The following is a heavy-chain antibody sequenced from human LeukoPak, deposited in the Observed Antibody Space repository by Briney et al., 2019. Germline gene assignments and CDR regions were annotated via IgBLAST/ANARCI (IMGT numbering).Heavy chain of an antibody. V-gene: IGHV3-23*01. CDR3: ARGDYYGSISGY. CDR2: ISGSGGST. D-gene: IGHD3-10*01. J-gene: IGHJ4*02. Sequence: GGSLRLSCAASGFTFSSYAMSWVRQAPGKGLEWVSAISGSGGSTYYADSVKGRFTISRDNAKNSLYLQMNSLRAEDTAVYYCARGDYYGSISGYWGQGTLVTVSS. CDR1: GFTFSSYA.